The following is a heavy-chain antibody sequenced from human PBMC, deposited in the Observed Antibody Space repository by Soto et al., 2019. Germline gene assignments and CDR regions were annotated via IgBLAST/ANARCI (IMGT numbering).Heavy chain of an antibody. CDR1: GFTFGGYA. CDR3: NKSKVLEWLSRYPYYYYDMDV. V-gene: IGHV3-49*04. J-gene: IGHJ6*02. CDR2: IRSKAYGGTT. Sequence: GGSLRLSCAASGFTFGGYAMSWVRQAPGKGLEWVGFIRSKAYGGTTEYAVTVKGRFTIARDDSKIIVQLQMNRVKNEAAAVYYCNKSKVLEWLSRYPYYYYDMDVWGQGTTVTVSS. D-gene: IGHD3-3*01.